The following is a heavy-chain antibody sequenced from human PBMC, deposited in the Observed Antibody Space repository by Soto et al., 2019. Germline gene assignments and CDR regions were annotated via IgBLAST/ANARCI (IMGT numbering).Heavy chain of an antibody. D-gene: IGHD2-15*01. CDR2: IGVLDGA. Sequence: GGSLRLSCVVSGLSLNNYAIAWVRHAPGKGLEFVSTIGVLDGAWYSDSVRGRLAISRDVSRNTVYLQMSSLRVEDTAIYFCSDWRAGGPVNLDHWGPGTRVTVSS. J-gene: IGHJ4*02. CDR3: SDWRAGGPVNLDH. CDR1: GLSLNNYA. V-gene: IGHV3-23*01.